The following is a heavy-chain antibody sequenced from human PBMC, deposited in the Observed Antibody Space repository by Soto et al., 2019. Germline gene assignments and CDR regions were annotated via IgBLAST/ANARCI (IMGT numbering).Heavy chain of an antibody. Sequence: GGSLRLSCTASGFTFSSYAMSWVRQAPGRGLEWVSVISGSDGTTYYADSVKGRFTISRDNSRDTLYLQMNSLRAEDTAVYYCAKDPNLAAAGVYFEYWGHGTLVTVSS. V-gene: IGHV3-23*01. D-gene: IGHD6-13*01. CDR2: ISGSDGTT. J-gene: IGHJ4*01. CDR3: AKDPNLAAAGVYFEY. CDR1: GFTFSSYA.